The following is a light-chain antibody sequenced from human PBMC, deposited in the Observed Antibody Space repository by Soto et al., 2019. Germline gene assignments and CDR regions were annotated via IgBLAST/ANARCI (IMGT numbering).Light chain of an antibody. Sequence: QSVPTQPPSASGTPGQMVTISCYGSSSDIGSNTVNWYQQLPGMAPKLLIYNNSQRPSGVPDRFSGSKSGTSASLAISGLQSEDEADYYCAAWDDSLRGLEFGGGTKLTVL. CDR1: SSDIGSNT. V-gene: IGLV1-44*01. CDR3: AAWDDSLRGLE. J-gene: IGLJ2*01. CDR2: NNS.